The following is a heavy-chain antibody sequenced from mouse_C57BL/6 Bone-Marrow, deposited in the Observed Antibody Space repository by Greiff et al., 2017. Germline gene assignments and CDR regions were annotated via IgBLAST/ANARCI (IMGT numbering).Heavy chain of an antibody. CDR2: FNPSNGGT. J-gene: IGHJ3*01. V-gene: IGHV1-53*01. CDR1: GYTFTRNW. Sequence: QVQRQQSGTELVKPGASVKLSCKASGYTFTRNWMHWVKRRPGQGLEGIGYFNPSNGGTTYTEKFKSKATLTVGKSYSTAYMQLSSLTSEDSAVYYCARRILRGWFAYWGQGTLVTVSA. D-gene: IGHD1-1*01. CDR3: ARRILRGWFAY.